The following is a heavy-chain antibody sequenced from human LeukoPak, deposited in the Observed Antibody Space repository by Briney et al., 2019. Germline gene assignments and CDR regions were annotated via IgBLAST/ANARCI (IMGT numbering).Heavy chain of an antibody. J-gene: IGHJ2*01. CDR3: SRVAPYSSSSHAPSYWYFDL. Sequence: GGSLRLSCAASGFTVSNNYMRWVRQAPGKGLEWVSLIYSGGSTYYADSVKGRFIISRDNSKNTLYLQMNSLRAEDTAVYYCSRVAPYSSSSHAPSYWYFDLWGRGTLVTVSS. V-gene: IGHV3-66*01. CDR1: GFTVSNNY. D-gene: IGHD6-6*01. CDR2: IYSGGST.